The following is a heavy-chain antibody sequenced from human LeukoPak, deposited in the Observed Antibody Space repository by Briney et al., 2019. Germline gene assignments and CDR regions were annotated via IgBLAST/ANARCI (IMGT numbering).Heavy chain of an antibody. J-gene: IGHJ4*02. V-gene: IGHV1-46*01. CDR1: GYTFTSYY. CDR2: INPSGGST. Sequence: ASVKVSCKASGYTFTSYYMHWARQAPGQGLEWMGIINPSGGSTSYAQKFQGRVTMTRDTSTSTVYMELSSLRSEDTAVYYCARDFYPDRYDSSFGKYYFDYWGQGTLVTVSS. D-gene: IGHD3-22*01. CDR3: ARDFYPDRYDSSFGKYYFDY.